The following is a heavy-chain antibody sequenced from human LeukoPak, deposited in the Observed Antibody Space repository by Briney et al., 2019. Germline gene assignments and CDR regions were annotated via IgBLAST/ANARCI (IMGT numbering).Heavy chain of an antibody. V-gene: IGHV1-2*02. D-gene: IGHD3-3*01. CDR1: GYTSTGYY. Sequence: GASVKVSCKASGYTSTGYYMHWVRQAPGQGLEWMGWINPNSGGTNYAQKFQGRVTMTRDTSISTAYMELSRLRSDDTAVYYCARLDLNYDFWSGYFYDWFDPWGQGTLVTVSS. CDR2: INPNSGGT. J-gene: IGHJ5*02. CDR3: ARLDLNYDFWSGYFYDWFDP.